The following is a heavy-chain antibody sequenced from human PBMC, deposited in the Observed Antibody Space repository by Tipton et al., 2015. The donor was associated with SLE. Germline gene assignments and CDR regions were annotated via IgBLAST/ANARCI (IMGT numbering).Heavy chain of an antibody. CDR2: ISGSGGST. CDR3: ARDRWLGELSY. CDR1: GFTFNSYA. J-gene: IGHJ4*02. D-gene: IGHD3-10*01. Sequence: SLRLSCAASGFTFNSYAMSWVRQAPGKGLEWVSGISGSGGSTYYADSVKGRFTISRDNAKNSVFLQMNSLRAEDSAVYYCARDRWLGELSYWGQGTLVTVSS. V-gene: IGHV3-23*01.